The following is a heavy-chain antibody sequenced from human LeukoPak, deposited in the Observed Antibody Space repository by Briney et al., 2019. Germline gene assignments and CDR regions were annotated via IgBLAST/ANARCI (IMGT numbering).Heavy chain of an antibody. CDR1: GYTFTSYD. D-gene: IGHD5-12*01. CDR2: MNPNSGNT. Sequence: ASVKVSCEASGYTFTSYDINWVRQATGQGLEWMGWMNPNSGNTGYAQKFQGRVTMTRNTSISTAYMELSSLRSEDTAVYYCAKSGVATIEFDYWGQGTLVTVSS. V-gene: IGHV1-8*01. J-gene: IGHJ4*02. CDR3: AKSGVATIEFDY.